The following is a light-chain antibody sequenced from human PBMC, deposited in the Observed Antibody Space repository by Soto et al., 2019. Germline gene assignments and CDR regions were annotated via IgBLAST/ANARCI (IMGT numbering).Light chain of an antibody. Sequence: EIVLTQSPATLSLSPGERATLSCRASQSVSSYLAWYQQKPGQVPRLLLYDASNRATGIPARFSGSGSGTDFTLTISSPEPEDVAVYYCQQRSNWPPTFGGGTKVEIK. V-gene: IGKV3-11*01. CDR2: DAS. CDR3: QQRSNWPPT. CDR1: QSVSSY. J-gene: IGKJ4*01.